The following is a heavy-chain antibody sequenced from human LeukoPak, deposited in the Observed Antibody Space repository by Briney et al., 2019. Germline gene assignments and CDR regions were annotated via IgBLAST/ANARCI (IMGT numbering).Heavy chain of an antibody. D-gene: IGHD5-18*01. CDR3: ADLGYSD. CDR1: GLTYSSSW. J-gene: IGHJ4*02. Sequence: PGGSLRLSCVASGLTYSSSWITWAHQAPGKGLEWVATIKDDGSDKYYVDSVKGRFSISRDDAKSSLYLQMNSLRLEDTAMYYCADLGYSDWGQGTLVTASS. V-gene: IGHV3-7*01. CDR2: IKDDGSDK.